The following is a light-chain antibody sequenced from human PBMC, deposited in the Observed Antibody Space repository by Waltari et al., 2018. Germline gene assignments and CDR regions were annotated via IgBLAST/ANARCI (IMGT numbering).Light chain of an antibody. V-gene: IGKV3-20*01. CDR2: GAS. J-gene: IGKJ1*01. CDR3: QQYGSSPRG. Sequence: EIVLTQSPGTLSLSPGERATLSCRASQSVSSSYLDWYQQKPGQAPRLLIYGASSRATGIPDRFSGSGSGTDFTLTISRLEPEDFAVYYCQQYGSSPRGFGQGTKVEIK. CDR1: QSVSSSY.